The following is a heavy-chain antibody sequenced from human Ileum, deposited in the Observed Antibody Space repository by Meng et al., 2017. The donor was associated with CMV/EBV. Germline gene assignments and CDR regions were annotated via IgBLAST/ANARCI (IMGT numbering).Heavy chain of an antibody. D-gene: IGHD6-19*01. V-gene: IGHV3-23*01. J-gene: IGHJ4*02. CDR3: AKANSGWSNYFDY. Sequence: AASGFTVSNSGMSWVRQAPGQGLEWVSGISSNGDTTYYVDSVKGRFTVSRDNSKNTLYLQMNSLSVDDTAVYYCAKANSGWSNYFDYWGQGILVTVSS. CDR1: GFTVSNSG. CDR2: ISSNGDTT.